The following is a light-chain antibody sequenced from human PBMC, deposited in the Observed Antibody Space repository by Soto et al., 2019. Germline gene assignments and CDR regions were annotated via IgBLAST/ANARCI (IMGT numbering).Light chain of an antibody. V-gene: IGKV3D-15*02. CDR2: AAS. CDR3: QQYGTSPRT. Sequence: DIVMTQSPATLSVAPGESVTFSCRASQGVSRKLALYQHKPGQAPKLLIYAASTRAAAVPDRFSGSGSQTDFTLTISRLEPEDFAVYYCQQYGTSPRTFGQGTKVDI. J-gene: IGKJ1*01. CDR1: QGVSRK.